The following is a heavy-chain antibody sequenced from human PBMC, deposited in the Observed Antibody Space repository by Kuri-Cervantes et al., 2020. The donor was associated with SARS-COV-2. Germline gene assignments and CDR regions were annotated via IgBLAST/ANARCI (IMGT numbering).Heavy chain of an antibody. D-gene: IGHD5/OR15-5a*01. V-gene: IGHV4-38-2*01. Sequence: SETLSLTCAVSGYSISSGYYWGWIRQPPGKGLEWIGSIYYSGSTYYNPSLKSRVTISVDTSKNQFSLKLSSVTAADTAVYYCARLPRYSTLESSPDYWGQGTLVTVSS. CDR2: IYYSGST. J-gene: IGHJ4*02. CDR3: ARLPRYSTLESSPDY. CDR1: GYSISSGYY.